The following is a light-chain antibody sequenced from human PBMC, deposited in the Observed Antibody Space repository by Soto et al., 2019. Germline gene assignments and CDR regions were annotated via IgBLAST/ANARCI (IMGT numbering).Light chain of an antibody. V-gene: IGLV2-8*01. CDR2: EVT. CDR1: SSDGGGYNY. CDR3: SSYAASNNFYFV. Sequence: QAVVTQPPSASGSPGQSVTISCTGTSSDGGGYNYVSWYQQYPGRAPKLMIYEVTKRPSGVPDRFSGSKSGNTASLTVSGLQAEDEADYYCSSYAASNNFYFVFGGGTKVTVL. J-gene: IGLJ3*02.